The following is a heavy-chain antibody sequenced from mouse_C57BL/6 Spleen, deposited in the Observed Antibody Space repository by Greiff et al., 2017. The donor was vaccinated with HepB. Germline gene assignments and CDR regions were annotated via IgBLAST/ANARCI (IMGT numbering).Heavy chain of an antibody. J-gene: IGHJ4*01. V-gene: IGHV1-52*01. D-gene: IGHD1-1*01. CDR3: ARGTAVIDAMDY. CDR2: IDPSDSET. CDR1: GYTFTSYW. Sequence: VQLQQSGAELVRPGSSVKLSCKASGYTFTSYWMHWVKQRPIQGLEWIGNIDPSDSETHYNQKFKDKATLTVDKSSSTAYMQLSSLTSEDSAVYYCARGTAVIDAMDYWGQGTSVTVSS.